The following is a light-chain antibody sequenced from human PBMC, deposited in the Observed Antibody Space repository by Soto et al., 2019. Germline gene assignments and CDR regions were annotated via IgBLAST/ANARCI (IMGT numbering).Light chain of an antibody. Sequence: DIPMTQSPSSLSASVGDRVTITCRARQGISNYLAWYQQKPGKVPKLLIYAASTLQSGVPSRFSGSGSGTDLTLTISSLQPEDVATYYCQKYNSAPLPFGGGTKVEIK. CDR3: QKYNSAPLP. CDR1: QGISNY. V-gene: IGKV1-27*01. J-gene: IGKJ4*01. CDR2: AAS.